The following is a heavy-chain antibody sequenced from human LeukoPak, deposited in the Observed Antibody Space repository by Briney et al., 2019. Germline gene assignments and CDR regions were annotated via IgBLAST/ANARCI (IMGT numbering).Heavy chain of an antibody. Sequence: RGSLRLSCSASGFTFSSYAISWVRQAPGMELPWVSSIHDNDGNTYYAEPVKGRFAISRDNSKNTLSLQMESLRAEDTAVHYCLSTASYCGSNCYSYFDYWGQGSQVTVSS. J-gene: IGHJ4*02. D-gene: IGHD2-21*02. V-gene: IGHV3-23*01. CDR3: LSTASYCGSNCYSYFDY. CDR1: GFTFSSYA. CDR2: IHDNDGNT.